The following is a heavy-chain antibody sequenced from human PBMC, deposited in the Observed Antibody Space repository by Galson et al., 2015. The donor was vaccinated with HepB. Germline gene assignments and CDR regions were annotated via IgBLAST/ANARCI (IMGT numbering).Heavy chain of an antibody. D-gene: IGHD2-2*01. CDR2: ISAYNGNT. CDR3: ARARVGPAALDWYYYYHIDV. Sequence: SVKVSCKASGYTFTSYGISWVRQAPGQGLEWMGWISAYNGNTNYAQKLQGRVTMTTDKSTSTAYMELRSLRSDDTAVYYCARARVGPAALDWYYYYHIDVWGKGTTVTVSS. CDR1: GYTFTSYG. V-gene: IGHV1-18*01. J-gene: IGHJ6*03.